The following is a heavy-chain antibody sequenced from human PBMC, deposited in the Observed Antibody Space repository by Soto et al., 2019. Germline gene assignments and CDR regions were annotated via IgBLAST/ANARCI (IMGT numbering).Heavy chain of an antibody. CDR1: GYSISSSNW. Sequence: SETLSLTCAVSGYSISSSNWWGWIRQPPGKGLEWIGYIYYSGTTYYNPSLKSRVTMSVDTSKNQFSLKLSSVTAADTAVYYCARGSYYYDSSGYYRYWGQGTLVTVSS. J-gene: IGHJ4*02. CDR2: IYYSGTT. CDR3: ARGSYYYDSSGYYRY. V-gene: IGHV4-28*03. D-gene: IGHD3-22*01.